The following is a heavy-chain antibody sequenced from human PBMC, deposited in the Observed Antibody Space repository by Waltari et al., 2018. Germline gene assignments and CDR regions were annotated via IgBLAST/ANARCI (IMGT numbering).Heavy chain of an antibody. V-gene: IGHV1-69*01. D-gene: IGHD3-3*01. CDR1: GGTFSSYA. Sequence: QVQLVQSGAEVKKPGSSVKVSCKASGGTFSSYAISWVRQAPGQGLEWMGGIIPIFGTANYAQKFQGRVTITADESTSTAYMELSSLRSEDTAVYYCARGGRTIFGVVDYWGWFDPWGQGTLVTVSS. J-gene: IGHJ5*02. CDR2: IIPIFGTA. CDR3: ARGGRTIFGVVDYWGWFDP.